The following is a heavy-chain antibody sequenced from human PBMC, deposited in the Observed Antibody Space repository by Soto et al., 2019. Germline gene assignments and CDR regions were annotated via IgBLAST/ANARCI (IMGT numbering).Heavy chain of an antibody. CDR2: INAGNGNT. V-gene: IGHV1-3*01. Sequence: ASVKVSCKASGYTFTSYGISCVRQAPGQRLEWMGWINAGNGNTKYSQKFQGRVTITRDTSASTAYMELSSLRSEDTAVYYCARGAAAGPYNWFDPWGQGTLVTVSS. CDR3: ARGAAAGPYNWFDP. D-gene: IGHD6-13*01. J-gene: IGHJ5*02. CDR1: GYTFTSYG.